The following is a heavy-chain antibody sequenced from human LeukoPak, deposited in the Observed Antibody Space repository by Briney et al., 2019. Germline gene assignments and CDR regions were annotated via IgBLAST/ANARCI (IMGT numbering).Heavy chain of an antibody. D-gene: IGHD1/OR15-1a*01. CDR2: MNPHSGNT. Sequence: ASVKVSCKASGYTFTSSDINWVRQATGQGLEWMAWMNPHSGNTGYAQRFQGRVTITRNTSISTAYMELSSLRSEDTAVYFCARVGTTGATADNWGQGTLVTVSS. CDR1: GYTFTSSD. CDR3: ARVGTTGATADN. V-gene: IGHV1-8*03. J-gene: IGHJ4*02.